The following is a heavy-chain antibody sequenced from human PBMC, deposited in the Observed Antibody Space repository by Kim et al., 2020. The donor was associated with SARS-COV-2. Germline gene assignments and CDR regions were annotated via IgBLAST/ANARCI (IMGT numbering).Heavy chain of an antibody. CDR3: AKAAAGISTFDA. J-gene: IGHJ4*02. Sequence: YSADSVRGLFTISRDNSKNTLYLQMNSRRAEDPAIYYCAKAAAGISTFDAWGQGTLVTVSS. D-gene: IGHD6-13*01. V-gene: IGHV3-23*01.